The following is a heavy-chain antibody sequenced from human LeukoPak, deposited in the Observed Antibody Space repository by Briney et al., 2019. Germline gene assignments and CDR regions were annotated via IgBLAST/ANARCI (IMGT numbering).Heavy chain of an antibody. Sequence: GSLRLSCAASGFTFSSYSMNWVRQAPGKGLEWVGEINHSGSTNYNPSLKSRVTISVDTSKNQFSLKLSSVTAADTAVYYCARGGAWIAARRYSDFDYWGQGTLVTVSS. D-gene: IGHD6-6*01. CDR3: ARGGAWIAARRYSDFDY. CDR1: GFTFSSYS. J-gene: IGHJ4*02. CDR2: INHSGST. V-gene: IGHV4-34*01.